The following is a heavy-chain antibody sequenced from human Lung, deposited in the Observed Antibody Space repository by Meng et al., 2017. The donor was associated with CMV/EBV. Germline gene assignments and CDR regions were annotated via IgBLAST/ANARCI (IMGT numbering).Heavy chain of an antibody. CDR1: GYSISGTYY. CDR3: ATHPPGY. V-gene: IGHV4-38-2*01. J-gene: IGHJ4*02. CDR2: SYHSGNT. Sequence: WGSLRLSCVVSGYSISGTYYWGWIRQPPGKGLEWIGSSYHSGNTYYNPSLESRVTLSLDTSKNQFSLTLRSVTAADTAVYYCATHPPGYWGQGTLVTVSS.